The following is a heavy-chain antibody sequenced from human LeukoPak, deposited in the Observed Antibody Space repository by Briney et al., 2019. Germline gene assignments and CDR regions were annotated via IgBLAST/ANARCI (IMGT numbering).Heavy chain of an antibody. J-gene: IGHJ3*02. Sequence: PGGSLRLSCAASGFTFSSYWMHWVRQAPGKGLVWVSRINTDGSSTSYADSVKGRFTISRDNAKNTLYLQMNSLRAEDTAVYYCAKFDIVVVPAAIQDDAFDIWGQGTMVTVSS. CDR1: GFTFSSYW. V-gene: IGHV3-74*01. CDR2: INTDGSST. D-gene: IGHD2-2*02. CDR3: AKFDIVVVPAAIQDDAFDI.